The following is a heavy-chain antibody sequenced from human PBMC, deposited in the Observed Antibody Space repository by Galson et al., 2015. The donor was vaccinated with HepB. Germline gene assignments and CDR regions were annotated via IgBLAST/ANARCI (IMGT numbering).Heavy chain of an antibody. CDR1: GGTFSSYA. Sequence: SVKVSCKASGGTFSSYAISWVRQAPGQGLEWMGRIIPILGIANYAQKFQGRVTITADKSTSTAYMELSSLRSEDTAVYYCARDFYRQDPYLRGPTGGYYYYMDVWGKGTTVTVSS. CDR2: IIPILGIA. V-gene: IGHV1-69*04. CDR3: ARDFYRQDPYLRGPTGGYYYYMDV. D-gene: IGHD3-16*02. J-gene: IGHJ6*03.